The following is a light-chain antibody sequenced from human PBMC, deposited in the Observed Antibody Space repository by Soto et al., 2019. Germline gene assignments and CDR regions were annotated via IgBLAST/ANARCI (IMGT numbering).Light chain of an antibody. Sequence: EIVLTQSPATLSLSPGGRATLSCRASQSVSSSYLAWYQQKPGQAPRLLIYGASSRATGIPDRFSGSGSGTDFTLTITRLEPEDFAVYYCQHYGSSPKTFGQGTKVDIK. CDR3: QHYGSSPKT. CDR2: GAS. J-gene: IGKJ1*01. V-gene: IGKV3-20*01. CDR1: QSVSSSY.